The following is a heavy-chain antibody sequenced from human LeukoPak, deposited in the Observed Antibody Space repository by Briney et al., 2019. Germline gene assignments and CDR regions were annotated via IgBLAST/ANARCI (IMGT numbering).Heavy chain of an antibody. CDR1: GYTFTGYY. V-gene: IGHV1-2*02. CDR2: INPNSGGT. J-gene: IGHJ4*02. CDR3: AREGYSSSWYWGYYFDY. Sequence: GASVKVSCKASGYTFTGYYMHWVRQAPGQGLEWMGWINPNSGGTNYAQKFQGRVTMTRDTSISTAYMELSRLRSDDTAVYYCAREGYSSSWYWGYYFDYWGQGTLVTVS. D-gene: IGHD6-13*01.